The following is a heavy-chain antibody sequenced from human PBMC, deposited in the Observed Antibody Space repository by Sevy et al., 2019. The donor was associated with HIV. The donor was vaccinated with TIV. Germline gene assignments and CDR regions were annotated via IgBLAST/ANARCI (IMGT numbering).Heavy chain of an antibody. CDR3: ARWRAVAGSPHAFDI. Sequence: GGSLRLSCAASGFTFSSYWMHWVRQAPGKGLMWVSRINGDGSSTSYADSVKGRFTISRDNAKNTLYLQMNSLRAEDKAVYYCARWRAVAGSPHAFDIWGQGTMVTVSS. V-gene: IGHV3-74*01. J-gene: IGHJ3*02. CDR2: INGDGSST. CDR1: GFTFSSYW. D-gene: IGHD6-19*01.